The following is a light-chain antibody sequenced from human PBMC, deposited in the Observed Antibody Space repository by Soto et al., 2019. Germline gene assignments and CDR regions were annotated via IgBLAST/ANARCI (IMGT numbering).Light chain of an antibody. J-gene: IGKJ1*01. Sequence: EIVMTQSPATLSVSPGERATLSCRASQSVSNNLAWYQQKPGQAPRLLIYGASTRATGIPATFSGSGSGTEFTLTISSLQSEDFALYYCQQYNNWPRTCGQGTKVEI. CDR3: QQYNNWPRT. CDR1: QSVSNN. CDR2: GAS. V-gene: IGKV3-15*01.